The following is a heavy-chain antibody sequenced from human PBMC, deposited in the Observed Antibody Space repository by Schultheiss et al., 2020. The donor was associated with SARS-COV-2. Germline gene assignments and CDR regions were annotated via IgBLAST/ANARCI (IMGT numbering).Heavy chain of an antibody. J-gene: IGHJ3*02. V-gene: IGHV3-30*03. CDR2: ISYDGSNK. CDR3: AREGVNYYGSGSYYRSYAFDI. Sequence: GGSLRLSCAASGFTFSDYYMSWIRQAPGKGLEWVAVISYDGSNKYYADSVKGRFTISRDNSKNTLYLQMNSLRAEDTAVYYCAREGVNYYGSGSYYRSYAFDIWGQGTMVTVSS. CDR1: GFTFSDYY. D-gene: IGHD3-10*01.